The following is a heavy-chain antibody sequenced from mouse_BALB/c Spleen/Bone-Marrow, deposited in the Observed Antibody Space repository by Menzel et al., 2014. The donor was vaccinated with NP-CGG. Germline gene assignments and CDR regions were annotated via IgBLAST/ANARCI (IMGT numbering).Heavy chain of an antibody. CDR1: GFTFGSFG. D-gene: IGHD4-1*01. V-gene: IGHV5-17*02. CDR2: ISSGSSTI. CDR3: TRGGNWEDFDY. J-gene: IGHJ2*01. Sequence: VQLKESGGGLVQPGGSRKLSCAASGFTFGSFGMHWVRQAPERGLEWVAYISSGSSTIFYADTVKGRFTISRDNPKNTLFLQMTSLRSEDTAMYYCTRGGNWEDFDYWGQGTTLTVSS.